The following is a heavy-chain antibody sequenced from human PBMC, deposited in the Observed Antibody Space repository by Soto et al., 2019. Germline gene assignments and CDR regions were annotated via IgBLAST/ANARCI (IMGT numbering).Heavy chain of an antibody. V-gene: IGHV2-5*02. CDR3: AHRSTMIVEFDY. Sequence: QITLKESGPPLVKPTQTLTLTCTFSGFSLSTSGVGVGWIRQPPGKALEWLALIYWDDDKRYSPSLKSRLTITKDTSKNQVVLTMTNMDPVDTATYYCAHRSTMIVEFDYWGQGTLVTVSS. CDR2: IYWDDDK. D-gene: IGHD3-22*01. J-gene: IGHJ4*02. CDR1: GFSLSTSGVG.